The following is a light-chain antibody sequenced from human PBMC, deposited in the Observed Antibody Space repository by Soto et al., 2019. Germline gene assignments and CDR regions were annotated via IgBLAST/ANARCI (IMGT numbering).Light chain of an antibody. V-gene: IGKV3-11*01. CDR3: QQRSNWPPL. CDR1: QSVSSY. J-gene: IGKJ3*01. CDR2: DAS. Sequence: EIVLTQSPATLSLYPGERATLSCTASQSVSSYLAWYQQKPGQAPRLLIYDASNRATGIPARFSGSGSGTDFTLTISSLEPEDFAVYYCQQRSNWPPLFGPGTKVDI.